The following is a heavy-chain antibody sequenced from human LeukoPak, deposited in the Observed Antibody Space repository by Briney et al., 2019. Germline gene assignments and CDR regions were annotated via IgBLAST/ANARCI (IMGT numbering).Heavy chain of an antibody. CDR3: ARRRIVGSTDDAFDI. J-gene: IGHJ3*02. CDR2: ISNNGGYT. CDR1: GFTFSSSA. D-gene: IGHD1-26*01. Sequence: GGSLRLSCAASGFTFSSSAMSWVRQAPGKGLEWVSAISNNGGYTYYADSVKGRFTISRDNSNNTLYLQMNSLRADDTAIYYCARRRIVGSTDDAFDIWGQGTMVTLSS. V-gene: IGHV3-23*01.